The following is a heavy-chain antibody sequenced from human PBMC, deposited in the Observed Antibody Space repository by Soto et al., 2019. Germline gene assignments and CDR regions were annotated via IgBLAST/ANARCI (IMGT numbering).Heavy chain of an antibody. CDR2: IYYSGST. Sequence: QLQLQESGPGLVKPSETLSLTCTVSGGSISSSSYYWGWIRQPPGKGLEWIGSIYYSGSTYYNPSLKSRVTISVDTSKNQFSLKLSSVTAADTAVYYCARNHPGATISWGEGNAFDIWGQGTMVTVSS. CDR1: GGSISSSSYY. D-gene: IGHD1-26*01. J-gene: IGHJ3*02. V-gene: IGHV4-39*01. CDR3: ARNHPGATISWGEGNAFDI.